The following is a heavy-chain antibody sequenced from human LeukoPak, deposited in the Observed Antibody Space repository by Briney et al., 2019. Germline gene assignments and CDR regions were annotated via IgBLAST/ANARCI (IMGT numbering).Heavy chain of an antibody. D-gene: IGHD5-12*01. CDR1: GFTFSSYE. Sequence: PGGSLRLSCAASGFTFSSYEMNWVRQAPGKGLEWVSYISSSGSTIYYADSVKGRFTISRDNAKNSLYLQMNSLRAEDTAVYYCARDGSSGYDRGWLDPWGQGTLVTVSS. V-gene: IGHV3-48*03. J-gene: IGHJ5*02. CDR3: ARDGSSGYDRGWLDP. CDR2: ISSSGSTI.